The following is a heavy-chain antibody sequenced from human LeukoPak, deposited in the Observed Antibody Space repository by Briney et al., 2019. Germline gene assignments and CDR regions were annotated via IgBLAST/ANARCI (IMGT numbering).Heavy chain of an antibody. CDR3: ARQISDYYYYYMDV. CDR2: IYYSGTT. D-gene: IGHD3-10*01. CDR1: GGSISSSTYY. Sequence: PSETLSLTCTVSGGSISSSTYYWGWIRQPPGKGLEWIGTIYYSGTTYYNPSLESRVTIFEDASKNQFSLMLTSLTAADTAVYYCARQISDYYYYYMDVWGKGTTVTVSS. V-gene: IGHV4-39*01. J-gene: IGHJ6*03.